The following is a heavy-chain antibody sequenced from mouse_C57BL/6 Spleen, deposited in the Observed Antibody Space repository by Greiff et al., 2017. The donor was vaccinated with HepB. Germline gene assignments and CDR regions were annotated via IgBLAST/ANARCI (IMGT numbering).Heavy chain of an antibody. CDR2: IRSKSNNYAT. J-gene: IGHJ1*03. V-gene: IGHV10-1*01. Sequence: DVMLVESGGGLVQPKGSLKLSCAASGFSFNTYAMNWVRQAPGKGLEWVARIRSKSNNYATYYADSVKDRFTISRDDSESMLYLQMNNLKTEDTAMYYCVRLSDGYYLYWYFDVWGTGTTVTVSS. CDR3: VRLSDGYYLYWYFDV. CDR1: GFSFNTYA. D-gene: IGHD2-3*01.